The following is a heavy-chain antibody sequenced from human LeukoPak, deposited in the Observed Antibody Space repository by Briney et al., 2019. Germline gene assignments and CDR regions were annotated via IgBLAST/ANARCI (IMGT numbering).Heavy chain of an antibody. CDR1: GYTLTELY. Sequence: ASVKVSCKVSGYTLTELYMHWVRPAPGKGREWMGGFDREEGETIYAQKFQGRVTMTEDTSTDTAYMELSSLRSEDTAVYYCATLLGGRPEIDYWGQGSLVTVSS. CDR2: FDREEGET. J-gene: IGHJ4*02. D-gene: IGHD1-14*01. CDR3: ATLLGGRPEIDY. V-gene: IGHV1-24*01.